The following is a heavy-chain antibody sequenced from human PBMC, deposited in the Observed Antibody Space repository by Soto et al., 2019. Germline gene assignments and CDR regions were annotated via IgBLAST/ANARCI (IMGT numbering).Heavy chain of an antibody. CDR1: GGSISSYY. CDR2: IYYSGST. V-gene: IGHV4-59*08. J-gene: IGHJ6*03. D-gene: IGHD3-3*01. Sequence: SETLSLTCTFSGGSISSYYWSWIRQPPGKGLEWIGYIYYSGSTNYNPSLKSRVTISVDTSKNQFSLKLSSVTAADTAVYYCARHGVNDFWSGYYYYYMDVWGKGTTVT. CDR3: ARHGVNDFWSGYYYYYMDV.